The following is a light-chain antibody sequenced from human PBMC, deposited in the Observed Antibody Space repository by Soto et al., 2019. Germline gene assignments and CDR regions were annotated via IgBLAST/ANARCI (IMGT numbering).Light chain of an antibody. J-gene: IGLJ1*01. V-gene: IGLV7-46*01. Sequence: QTVVTQEPSLTVSPGGTVTLTCGSSTGAVTSDLYPYWFQQKPGQAPRTLVFDTNNKHSWTPARFSGSLLGGKAALTLSGAQPDDEAEYYCSSYGGRKNFGVFGTGTKVTVL. CDR3: SSYGGRKNFGV. CDR2: DTN. CDR1: TGAVTSDLY.